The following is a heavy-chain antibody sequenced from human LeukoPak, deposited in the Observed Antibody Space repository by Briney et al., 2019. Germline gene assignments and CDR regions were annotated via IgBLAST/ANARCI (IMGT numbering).Heavy chain of an antibody. V-gene: IGHV1-18*01. D-gene: IGHD6-13*01. CDR2: ISNFDGDT. Sequence: ASVKVPCKASGRLFTSYGIAWVRQAPGEGLEWVGWISNFDGDTKVAENLQGRVTLTTDSSTSTADMVLTNLKFDDTAVYYCVRARGCSNCVLTDGFDSWGQGTKVTVSS. CDR1: GRLFTSYG. J-gene: IGHJ3*01. CDR3: VRARGCSNCVLTDGFDS.